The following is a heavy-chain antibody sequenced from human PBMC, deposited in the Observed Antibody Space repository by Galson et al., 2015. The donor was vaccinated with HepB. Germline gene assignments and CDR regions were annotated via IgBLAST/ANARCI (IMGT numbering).Heavy chain of an antibody. Sequence: SVKVSCKASGGTFSSYTISWVRQAPGQGLEWMGRIIPILGIANYAQKFQGRVTITADKSTSTAYMELSSLRSEDTAVYYCARDGDTALYSSGWDFQHWGQGTLVTVSS. CDR3: ARDGDTALYSSGWDFQH. V-gene: IGHV1-69*04. J-gene: IGHJ1*01. D-gene: IGHD6-19*01. CDR1: GGTFSSYT. CDR2: IIPILGIA.